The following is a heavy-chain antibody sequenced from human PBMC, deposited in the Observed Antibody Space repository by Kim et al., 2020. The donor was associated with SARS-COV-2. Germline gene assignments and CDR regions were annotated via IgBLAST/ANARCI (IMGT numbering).Heavy chain of an antibody. D-gene: IGHD2-2*01. CDR3: VRGRDRTSSYEY. J-gene: IGHJ4*02. CDR1: GFTSSTDD. V-gene: IGHV3-13*01. Sequence: GGSLRLSCAASGFTSSTDDMHWVRQATGKALEWVSVSGAAGYIGYADSVKGRFTISRDNAKDSLYLQMNSLTAGDTAVYYCVRGRDRTSSYEYWGQGTQV. CDR2: SGAAGYI.